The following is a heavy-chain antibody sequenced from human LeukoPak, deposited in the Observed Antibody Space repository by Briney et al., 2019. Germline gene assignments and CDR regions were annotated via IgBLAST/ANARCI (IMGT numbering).Heavy chain of an antibody. D-gene: IGHD3-9*01. CDR3: ARVINSELVNGVDY. CDR1: GFTFSSYS. J-gene: IGHJ4*02. CDR2: ISSSSSYI. Sequence: PGGSLRLSCAASGFTFSSYSMNLVRQAPGKGLEWVSSISSSSSYIYYADSVKGRFTISRDNAKNSLYLQMNSLRAEDTAVYYCARVINSELVNGVDYWGQGTLVTVSS. V-gene: IGHV3-21*01.